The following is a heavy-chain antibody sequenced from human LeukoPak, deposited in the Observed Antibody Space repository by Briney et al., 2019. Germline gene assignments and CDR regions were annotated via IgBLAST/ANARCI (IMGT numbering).Heavy chain of an antibody. CDR3: ARDLRSPSDTNIAIVY. V-gene: IGHV3-74*01. CDR1: GFTFSSYW. J-gene: IGHJ4*02. CDR2: INSDGSIP. Sequence: GGSLRLSCAASGFTFSSYWMHWVRQTPGKGLVWVSRINSDGSIPVSADSVKGRFTISRDNAMNTLYLQMNSLRAEDTAVYYCARDLRSPSDTNIAIVYWGQGTLVTVSS.